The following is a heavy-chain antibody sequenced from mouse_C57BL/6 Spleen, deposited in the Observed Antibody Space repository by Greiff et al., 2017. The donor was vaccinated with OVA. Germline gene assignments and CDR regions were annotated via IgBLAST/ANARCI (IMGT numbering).Heavy chain of an antibody. V-gene: IGHV14-3*01. Sequence: EVKLMESVAELVRPGASVKLSCTASGFNIKNTYMHWVKQRPEQGLEWIGRIDPANGNTKYAPKFQGKATITADTSSNTAYLQLSSLTSEDTAIYYCARITTVVATVDYWGQGTTLTVSS. CDR1: GFNIKNTY. CDR3: ARITTVVATVDY. D-gene: IGHD1-1*01. J-gene: IGHJ2*01. CDR2: IDPANGNT.